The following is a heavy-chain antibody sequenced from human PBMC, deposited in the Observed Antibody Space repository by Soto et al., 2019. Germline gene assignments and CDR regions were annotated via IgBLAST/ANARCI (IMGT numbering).Heavy chain of an antibody. Sequence: QTLSLTCAISGDSVSSNSAAWNWIRQSPSRGLEWLGRTYYRSKWYNDYAVSVKSRITINPDTSKNQFYLQLNSVTPEDTAVHYWARARIFSSPDYYYYGMDVWGQGTTVTVSS. V-gene: IGHV6-1*01. CDR3: ARARIFSSPDYYYYGMDV. D-gene: IGHD3-3*02. CDR1: GDSVSSNSAA. J-gene: IGHJ6*02. CDR2: TYYRSKWYN.